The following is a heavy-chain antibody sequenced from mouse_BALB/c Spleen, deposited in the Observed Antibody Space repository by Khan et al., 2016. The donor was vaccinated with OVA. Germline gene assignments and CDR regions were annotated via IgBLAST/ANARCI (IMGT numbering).Heavy chain of an antibody. Sequence: QIQLVQSGPELKKPGETVRISCKASGYTFTTAGIQWVQKMPGKGLKWIGWINTHSGVPKYAEDFKGRFAFSLEISVNTAYLQITNLKNEDTATYVCARRAAAYYRNDSCAMEYWGQGTSVTVSS. V-gene: IGHV9-4*02. J-gene: IGHJ4*01. CDR3: ARRAAAYYRNDSCAMEY. D-gene: IGHD2-12*01. CDR2: INTHSGVP. CDR1: GYTFTTAG.